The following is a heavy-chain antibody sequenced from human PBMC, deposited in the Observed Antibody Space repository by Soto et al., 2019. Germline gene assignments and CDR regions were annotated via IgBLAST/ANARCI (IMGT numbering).Heavy chain of an antibody. CDR2: ISAYNGNT. J-gene: IGHJ2*01. V-gene: IGHV1-18*01. D-gene: IGHD5-12*01. Sequence: ASVKVSCKASGYTFTSYGISWVRQAPGQGLEWMGWISAYNGNTNYAQKLQGRVTMTTDTSTSTAYMELRSLRSDDTAVYYCARTVATISVTRYFDLWGRGTLVTVSS. CDR1: GYTFTSYG. CDR3: ARTVATISVTRYFDL.